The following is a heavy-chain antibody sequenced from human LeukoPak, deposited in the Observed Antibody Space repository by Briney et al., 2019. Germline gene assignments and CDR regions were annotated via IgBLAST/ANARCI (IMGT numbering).Heavy chain of an antibody. J-gene: IGHJ4*02. CDR3: AHDIVVVVAAMGS. D-gene: IGHD2-15*01. CDR2: ISGSGGST. CDR1: GFTFSSYA. V-gene: IGHV3-23*01. Sequence: QPGGSLRLSCAASGFTFSSYAMIWVRQAPGKGREWVSAISGSGGSTYYADSVKGRFTISRDNSKNTLYLQMNRLRAEDTAVYYCAHDIVVVVAAMGSRGQGTLVTVSS.